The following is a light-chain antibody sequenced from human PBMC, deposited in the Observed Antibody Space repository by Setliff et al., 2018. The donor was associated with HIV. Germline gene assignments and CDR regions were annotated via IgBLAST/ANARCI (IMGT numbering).Light chain of an antibody. V-gene: IGLV1-44*01. CDR2: SND. J-gene: IGLJ1*01. CDR1: NSNIGSNT. CDR3: AAWDDRLNGFYV. Sequence: QSALTQPPSASGTPGQRVTISCSGSNSNIGSNTVNWYQQLPGTAPKLFIYSNDQRPSGVPDRFSGSKSGTSASLAISGLQSEDEANYYCAAWDDRLNGFYVFGTGTKV.